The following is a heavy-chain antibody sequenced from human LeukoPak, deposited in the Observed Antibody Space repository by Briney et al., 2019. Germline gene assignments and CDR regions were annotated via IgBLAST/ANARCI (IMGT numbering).Heavy chain of an antibody. CDR1: GGSISSGTYY. V-gene: IGHV4-61*02. CDR2: IYTSGST. CDR3: ARASSLCSGGSCYFDY. D-gene: IGHD2-15*01. Sequence: PSETLSLTCTVSGGSISSGTYYWSWIRQPAGKGLEWIGRIYTSGSTNYNPSLKSRVTISVGTSKNLFSLKLSSVTAADTAVYYCARASSLCSGGSCYFDYWGQGTLVTVSS. J-gene: IGHJ4*02.